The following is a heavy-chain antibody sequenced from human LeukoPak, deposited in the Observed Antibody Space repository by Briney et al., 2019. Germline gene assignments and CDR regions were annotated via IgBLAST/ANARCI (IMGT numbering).Heavy chain of an antibody. D-gene: IGHD3-10*01. J-gene: IGHJ4*02. CDR1: GFTFSSYP. CDR3: ARDMFRGAPDYFDY. CDR2: IAYDGSIK. Sequence: GRSLRLSCAASGFTFSSYPMHWVRQAPGKGLEWVAVIAYDGSIKLYADSVKGRFIISRDDSKNTLYLQMNGLRGEDTAVYYCARDMFRGAPDYFDYWGQGTLATVSS. V-gene: IGHV3-30*04.